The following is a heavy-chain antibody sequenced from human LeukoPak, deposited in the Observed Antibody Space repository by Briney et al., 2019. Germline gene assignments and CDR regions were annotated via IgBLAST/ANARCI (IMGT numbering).Heavy chain of an antibody. J-gene: IGHJ5*02. CDR3: ALSPDIAAAGIMSWFDP. D-gene: IGHD6-13*01. V-gene: IGHV2-5*02. CDR1: GFSLSTSGLG. CDR2: IYWDDDK. Sequence: SGPTLVKPTQTLTLTCTFSGFSLSTSGLGVGWIRQPPVKALEWQAVIYWDDDKRYSPSLESRLTITKDTSKNHVVLTMTNMDPVDTATYYCALSPDIAAAGIMSWFDPWGQGTLVTVSS.